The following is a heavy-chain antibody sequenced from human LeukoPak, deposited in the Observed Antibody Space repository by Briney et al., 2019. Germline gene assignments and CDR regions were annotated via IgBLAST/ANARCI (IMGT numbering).Heavy chain of an antibody. D-gene: IGHD3-3*01. V-gene: IGHV4-59*01. CDR3: ARGSGKIFDY. CDR2: IYYSGST. Sequence: SETLSLTCTVSGGSISSYYWSWIRQPPGKGLEWIGYIYYSGSTNYNPSLKSRVTISVDTSKNQFSLKLSSVTAAVTAVYYCARGSGKIFDYWGQGTLVTVSS. CDR1: GGSISSYY. J-gene: IGHJ4*02.